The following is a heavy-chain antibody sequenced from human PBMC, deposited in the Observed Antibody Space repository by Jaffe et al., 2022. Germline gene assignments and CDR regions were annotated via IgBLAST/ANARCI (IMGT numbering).Heavy chain of an antibody. D-gene: IGHD6-19*01. CDR3: ARTVSGFYYFDY. Sequence: QVQLQESGPGLVKPSETLSLTCTVSGGSISSYYWSWIRQPPGKGLEWLGYIYYTGSTTYNPSLQSRVSISLSSSKNQFSLKLTSVTAADTALYYCARTVSGFYYFDYWGQGTLATVS. CDR1: GGSISSYY. V-gene: IGHV4-59*01. CDR2: IYYTGST. J-gene: IGHJ4*02.